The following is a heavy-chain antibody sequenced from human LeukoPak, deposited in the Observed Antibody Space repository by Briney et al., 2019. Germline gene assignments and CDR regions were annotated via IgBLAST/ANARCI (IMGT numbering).Heavy chain of an antibody. Sequence: GGSLRLSCAASGFTVSSNYMSWVRQAPGKGLEWVSVIYSGGSTYYADSVKGRFTISRDNSKNTLYLQMNSLRAEDTAVYYCGMYYYDSSGYYWFDCWGQGTLVTVSS. D-gene: IGHD3-22*01. CDR2: IYSGGST. J-gene: IGHJ4*02. CDR3: GMYYYDSSGYYWFDC. CDR1: GFTVSSNY. V-gene: IGHV3-66*01.